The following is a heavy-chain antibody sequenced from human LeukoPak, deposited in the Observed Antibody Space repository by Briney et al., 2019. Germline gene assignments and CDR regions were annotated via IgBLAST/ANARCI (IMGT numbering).Heavy chain of an antibody. CDR2: INTDGSST. V-gene: IGHV3-74*01. J-gene: IGHJ4*02. D-gene: IGHD5-24*01. CDR1: GFTFSTNW. Sequence: GDPLRLSCAASGFTFSTNWMHWVRQAPGKGLLWVARINTDGSSTLYADSVKGRFTISRDNAKSTLYLQMDSLRPEDTAVYYCARVDPTGDGYNCFDSWGQGTLVTVSS. CDR3: ARVDPTGDGYNCFDS.